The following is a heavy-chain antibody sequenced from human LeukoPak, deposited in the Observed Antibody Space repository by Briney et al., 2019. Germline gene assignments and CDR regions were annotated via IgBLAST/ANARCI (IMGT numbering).Heavy chain of an antibody. Sequence: GRSLRLSCAASGFTFSSYGMHWVRQAPGKGLEWVAVISYDGSNKYYADSVKGRFTISRDNSKNTLYLQMNSLRAEDTAVYYCAKGISHYCGSGRLIDYWGQGTLVTVSS. D-gene: IGHD3-10*01. CDR3: AKGISHYCGSGRLIDY. V-gene: IGHV3-30*18. CDR1: GFTFSSYG. J-gene: IGHJ4*02. CDR2: ISYDGSNK.